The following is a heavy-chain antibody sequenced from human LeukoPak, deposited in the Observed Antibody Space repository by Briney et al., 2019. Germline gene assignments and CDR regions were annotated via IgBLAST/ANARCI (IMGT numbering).Heavy chain of an antibody. CDR1: GFTFNNYA. Sequence: GGSLRLSCAASGFTFNNYAMNWVRQAPGKGLEWVSGLSTSGDNTYYTNSVKGRFTISRDNSKKTVYLQMNSLRVEDTGVYYCARDGSFGRDVWGQGTTVTVSS. CDR2: LSTSGDNT. J-gene: IGHJ6*02. CDR3: ARDGSFGRDV. V-gene: IGHV3-23*01. D-gene: IGHD6-19*01.